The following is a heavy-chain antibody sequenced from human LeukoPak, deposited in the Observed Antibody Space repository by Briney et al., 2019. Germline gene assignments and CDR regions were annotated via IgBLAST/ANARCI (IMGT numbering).Heavy chain of an antibody. J-gene: IGHJ4*02. CDR2: ISGSGGST. V-gene: IGHV3-23*01. CDR1: GFTFSSYG. Sequence: TGGSLRLSCAASGFTFSSYGMSWVRQAPGKGLEWVSAISGSGGSTYYADSVKGRFTISRDNSKNTLYLQMNSLRAEDTAVYYCARGARKGDDYGGFFDYWGQGTLVTVSS. CDR3: ARGARKGDDYGGFFDY. D-gene: IGHD4-23*01.